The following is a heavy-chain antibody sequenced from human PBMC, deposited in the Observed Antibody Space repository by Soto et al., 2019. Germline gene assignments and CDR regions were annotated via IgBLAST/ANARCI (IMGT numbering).Heavy chain of an antibody. J-gene: IGHJ4*02. V-gene: IGHV3-33*01. CDR3: ARDRYSSGWYDLDY. D-gene: IGHD6-19*01. CDR1: GFTFSSYG. CDR2: VWYDGSNK. Sequence: QVQLVESGGGVVQPGRSLRLSCAASGFTFSSYGMHWVRQAPGKGLEWVAVVWYDGSNKYYADSVKGRFTISRDNSKNTLCLQMNSLRAEDTAGYYCARDRYSSGWYDLDYWGQGTLVTVSS.